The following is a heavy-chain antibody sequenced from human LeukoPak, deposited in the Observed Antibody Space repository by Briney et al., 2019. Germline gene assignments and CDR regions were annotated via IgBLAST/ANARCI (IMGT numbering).Heavy chain of an antibody. CDR2: ICYSGNT. CDR3: ARTYYDYVWGSYRYGSFDY. J-gene: IGHJ4*02. D-gene: IGHD3-16*02. Sequence: SETLSLTCTVSGGSISRSSYCWGWIRQPPGKGLEWIGRICYSGNTNYNPSLKSRVTISVDTSKNQFSLKLSSLTAAETAVYYCARTYYDYVWGSYRYGSFDYWGQGTLVTVSS. V-gene: IGHV4-39*01. CDR1: GGSISRSSYC.